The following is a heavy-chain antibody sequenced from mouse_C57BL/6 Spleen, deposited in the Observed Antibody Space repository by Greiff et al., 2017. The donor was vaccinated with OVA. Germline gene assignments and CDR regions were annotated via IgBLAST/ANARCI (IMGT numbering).Heavy chain of an antibody. CDR2: IDPSDSYT. J-gene: IGHJ1*03. CDR3: ARWTGTWYFDV. V-gene: IGHV1-50*01. D-gene: IGHD4-1*01. Sequence: VQLQQPGAELVKPGASVKLSCKASGYTFTSYWMQWVKQRPGQGLEWIGEIDPSDSYTNYNQKFKGKATLTVDTSSSTAYMQLSSLTSEDSAVYYCARWTGTWYFDVWGTGTTVTVSS. CDR1: GYTFTSYW.